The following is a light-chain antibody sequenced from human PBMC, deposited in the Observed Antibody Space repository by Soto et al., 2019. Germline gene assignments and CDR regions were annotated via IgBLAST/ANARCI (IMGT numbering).Light chain of an antibody. J-gene: IGKJ4*01. Sequence: DIQMTQSPSSLSASVGDRVTITCRASQDISNYLAWFQQKPGKAPKSLIYAVSSLHNGVPSKFSGSGSGTDFTLSICSRQTEDFATYYCQHDRTFPLTVGGGTKVDI. CDR2: AVS. CDR3: QHDRTFPLT. CDR1: QDISNY. V-gene: IGKV1-16*02.